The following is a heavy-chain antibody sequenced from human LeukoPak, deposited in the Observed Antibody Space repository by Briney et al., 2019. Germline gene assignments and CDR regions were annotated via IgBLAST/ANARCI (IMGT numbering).Heavy chain of an antibody. CDR3: AKARDYCSSTNCYGEYYFDY. Sequence: GGSLRLSCAASGFTFSSYGMHWVRQAPGKGLEWVAFIRYDGSNKYYADSVKGRFTISRDNSKNTLYLQMNSLRAEDTAVYYCAKARDYCSSTNCYGEYYFDYWGQGTLVTVSS. J-gene: IGHJ4*02. D-gene: IGHD2-2*01. CDR2: IRYDGSNK. CDR1: GFTFSSYG. V-gene: IGHV3-30*02.